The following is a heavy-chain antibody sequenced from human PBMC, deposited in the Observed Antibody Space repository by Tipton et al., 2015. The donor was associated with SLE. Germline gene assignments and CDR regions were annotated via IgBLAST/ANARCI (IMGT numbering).Heavy chain of an antibody. V-gene: IGHV4-59*01. J-gene: IGHJ4*02. CDR3: ARHEAAAAVDY. D-gene: IGHD6-13*01. CDR2: IYYSGST. Sequence: TLSLTCTVYGGYISSYYWSWIRQPPGKGLEWIGYIYYSGSTNYNPSLKSRVTISVDTSKNQFSLKLSSVTAADTAVYYCARHEAAAAVDYWGQGTLVTVSS. CDR1: GGYISSYY.